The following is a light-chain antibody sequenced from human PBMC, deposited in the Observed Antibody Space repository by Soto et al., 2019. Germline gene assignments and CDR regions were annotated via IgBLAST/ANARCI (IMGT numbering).Light chain of an antibody. CDR1: QSVSSSY. Sequence: ESVFTQSPGTLSLSPGERATLSCRASQSVSSSYLAWYQQKPGQAPRLLIYGASSRATGIPDRFSGSGSGTDFTLTISRLEPEDFAVYYCQQYGSSPPSTFGQGTRLEIK. V-gene: IGKV3-20*01. CDR2: GAS. CDR3: QQYGSSPPST. J-gene: IGKJ5*01.